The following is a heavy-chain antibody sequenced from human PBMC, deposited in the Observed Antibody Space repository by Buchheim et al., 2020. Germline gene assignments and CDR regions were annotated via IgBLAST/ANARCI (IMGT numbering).Heavy chain of an antibody. CDR1: GVSISSTSY. V-gene: IGHV4-4*02. J-gene: IGHJ4*02. CDR2: IHHTGST. Sequence: QVQLQESGPGLAKPSGTLSLTCAVSGVSISSTSYWSWVRQPPGQGLEWIGEIHHTGSTNYNPSLQRRVTISIDKSNNHSSLKVTSVTAADTAVYYCARPFRSGYWPFDSWGQGTL. CDR3: ARPFRSGYWPFDS. D-gene: IGHD3-3*01.